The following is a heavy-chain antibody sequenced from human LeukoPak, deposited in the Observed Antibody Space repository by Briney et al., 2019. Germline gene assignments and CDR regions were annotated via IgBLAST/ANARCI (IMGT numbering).Heavy chain of an antibody. D-gene: IGHD3-10*02. V-gene: IGHV3-7*01. J-gene: IGHJ6*04. Sequence: GGSLRLSCVASRLSFSSLWMRWVRQAPGKGREWVANIKGDGSEKYYVDSVKGRFTISRDNAKNSLYLEMNSLRAEDTAVYYCAELGITMIGGVWGKGTTVTISS. CDR2: IKGDGSEK. CDR3: AELGITMIGGV. CDR1: RLSFSSLW.